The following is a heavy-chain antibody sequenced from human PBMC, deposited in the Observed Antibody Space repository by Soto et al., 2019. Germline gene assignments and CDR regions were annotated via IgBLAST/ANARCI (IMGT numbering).Heavy chain of an antibody. D-gene: IGHD5-12*01. CDR1: GGSFSGYY. CDR2: INHSGST. Sequence: SETMSLTCAVYGGSFSGYYWSWIRQHPGKGLEWIGEINHSGSTNYNPSLKSRVTISVDTSKNQFSLKLSSVTAADTAVYYCARGVRRGYSGYASGLGYWGQGTLVTVSS. CDR3: ARGVRRGYSGYASGLGY. V-gene: IGHV4-34*01. J-gene: IGHJ4*02.